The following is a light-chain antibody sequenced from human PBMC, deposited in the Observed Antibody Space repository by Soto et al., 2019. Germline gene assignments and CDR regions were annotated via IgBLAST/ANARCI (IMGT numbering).Light chain of an antibody. V-gene: IGKV1-9*01. Sequence: DIQLTQSPSFLSASVGDRVTITCRASQGISSYLAWYQQTPGKAPKLLIYAASTLQSGVPSRFSGSGSGTEFTLTISSLQPEDFATYYCQQVNSYPFTFGPGTKVDIK. J-gene: IGKJ3*01. CDR1: QGISSY. CDR2: AAS. CDR3: QQVNSYPFT.